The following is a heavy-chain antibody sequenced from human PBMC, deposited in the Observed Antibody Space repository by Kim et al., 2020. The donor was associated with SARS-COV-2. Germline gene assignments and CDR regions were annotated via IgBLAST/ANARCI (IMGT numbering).Heavy chain of an antibody. V-gene: IGHV4-34*01. D-gene: IGHD3-10*01. Sequence: SETLSLTCAVYGGSFSGYYWSWIRQPPGKGLEWIGEINHSGSTNYNPSLKSRVTISVDTSKNQFSLKLSSVTAADTAVYYCASDRAHGMDVWGQGTTVTVSS. J-gene: IGHJ6*02. CDR1: GGSFSGYY. CDR3: ASDRAHGMDV. CDR2: INHSGST.